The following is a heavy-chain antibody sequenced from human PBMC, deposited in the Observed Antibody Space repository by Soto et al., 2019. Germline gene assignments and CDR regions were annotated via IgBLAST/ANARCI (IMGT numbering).Heavy chain of an antibody. CDR1: GFTFSSSV. Sequence: EVQVLESGGDLVQPGGSLRLSCAASGFTFSSSVMSWVRQAPGKGLEWVSSVTGNPGSAYYAHSVEGRFTISRDNSRKTLSLQMNNLRAEDTALYYCAKTYYDFPSGYYFDYWGQGALVTVSS. CDR3: AKTYYDFPSGYYFDY. D-gene: IGHD3-3*01. V-gene: IGHV3-23*01. CDR2: VTGNPGSA. J-gene: IGHJ4*02.